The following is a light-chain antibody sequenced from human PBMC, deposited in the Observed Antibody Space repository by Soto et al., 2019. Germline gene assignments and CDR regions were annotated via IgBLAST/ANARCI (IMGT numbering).Light chain of an antibody. CDR3: QQFIDGWT. Sequence: IQMTQSPSTLSASIGDRVTITCRASQSINNRLAWYQQMPGKAPNLLIYDASSLESGVPSRFRGSGSETEFTLTISGLQPDDFATCYCQQFIDGWTFGQGTKVDIK. CDR2: DAS. J-gene: IGKJ1*01. CDR1: QSINNR. V-gene: IGKV1-5*01.